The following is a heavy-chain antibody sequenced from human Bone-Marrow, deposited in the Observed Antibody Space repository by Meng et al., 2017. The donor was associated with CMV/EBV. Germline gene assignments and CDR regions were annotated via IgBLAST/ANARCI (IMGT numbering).Heavy chain of an antibody. V-gene: IGHV1-8*03. D-gene: IGHD1-14*01. J-gene: IGHJ4*02. Sequence: SCKASGYTFTSYDINWMRQATGQGLEWMGWMNPNSGNTGYAQKFQGRVIITRNTSISTAYMELSSLRSEDTAVYYCAARNRNQGFDYWGQGTLVTVSS. CDR3: AARNRNQGFDY. CDR2: MNPNSGNT. CDR1: GYTFTSYD.